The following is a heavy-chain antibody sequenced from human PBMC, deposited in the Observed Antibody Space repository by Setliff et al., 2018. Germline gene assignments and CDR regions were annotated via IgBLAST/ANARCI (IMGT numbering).Heavy chain of an antibody. CDR2: IYTSWST. CDR1: GDSISSRTYY. J-gene: IGHJ4*02. D-gene: IGHD1-1*01. CDR3: ARTGTYRYFDY. Sequence: PSETLSLTCTVSGDSISSRTYYWSWIRQPAGKGLEWIGHIYTSWSTNYNPSLKSRLTISVDTSKNQFSLKLRSVTAADTAVYYCARTGTYRYFDYWGQGALVTVSS. V-gene: IGHV4-61*09.